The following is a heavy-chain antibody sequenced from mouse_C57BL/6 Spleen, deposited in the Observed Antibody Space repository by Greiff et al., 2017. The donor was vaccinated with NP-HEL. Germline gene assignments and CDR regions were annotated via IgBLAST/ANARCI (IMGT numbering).Heavy chain of an antibody. D-gene: IGHD2-4*01. Sequence: VQLKQPGPELVKPGASVKLSCKASGYTFPDYYLPWVKPSPGQSLAWIGYINPNNVGTSYNQKFKGTATLTVNKSSSTAYMELRSLTSEDSAVYYCAIDYYSAMDYWGQGTTVTVSS. CDR3: AIDYYSAMDY. CDR2: INPNNVGT. CDR1: GYTFPDYY. V-gene: IGHV1-22*01. J-gene: IGHJ4*01.